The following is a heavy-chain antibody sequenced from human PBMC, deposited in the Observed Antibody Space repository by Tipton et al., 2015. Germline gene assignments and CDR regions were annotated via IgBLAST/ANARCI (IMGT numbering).Heavy chain of an antibody. CDR1: GFTFSTYA. J-gene: IGHJ6*02. CDR2: ISNSGDRI. CDR3: VRGYIRGFGDV. Sequence: SLRLSCAASGFTFSTYAMSWVRQAPGKGLEWVSTISNSGDRIYYADSVQGRFTISRDNAKNSLYLQMNSLRVEDTALYHCVRGYIRGFGDVWGQETTVTVSS. D-gene: IGHD3-10*02. V-gene: IGHV3-23*01.